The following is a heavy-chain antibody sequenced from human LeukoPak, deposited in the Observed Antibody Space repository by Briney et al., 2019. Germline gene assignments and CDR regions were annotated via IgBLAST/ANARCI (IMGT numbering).Heavy chain of an antibody. CDR2: FDPEDGET. D-gene: IGHD3-9*01. V-gene: IGHV1-24*01. Sequence: ASVKVSCKVSGYTLTELSMQWVRQAPGKGLEWMGGFDPEDGETICAQKFQGRVTMTEDTSTDTAYMELSSLRSEDTAVYYCATTWVPESPTGYFDYWGQGTLVTVSS. J-gene: IGHJ4*02. CDR1: GYTLTELS. CDR3: ATTWVPESPTGYFDY.